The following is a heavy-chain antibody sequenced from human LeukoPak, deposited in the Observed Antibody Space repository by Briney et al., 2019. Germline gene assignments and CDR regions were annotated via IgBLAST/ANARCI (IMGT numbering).Heavy chain of an antibody. V-gene: IGHV4-38-2*02. CDR3: ARSDGYGLVDI. D-gene: IGHD3-10*01. CDR2: IYHSGST. CDR1: GYSISSGYY. Sequence: PSETLSLTCTVSGYSISSGYYWGWIRQPPGKGLEWIGSIYHSGSTNYNPSLKSRVTISVDTSKNQFSLKLSSVTAADTAVYYCARSDGYGLVDIWGQGTMVTVSS. J-gene: IGHJ3*02.